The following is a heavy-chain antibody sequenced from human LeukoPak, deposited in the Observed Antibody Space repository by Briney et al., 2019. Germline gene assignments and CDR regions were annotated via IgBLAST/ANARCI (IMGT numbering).Heavy chain of an antibody. V-gene: IGHV4-34*01. J-gene: IGHJ4*02. D-gene: IGHD3-9*01. CDR2: INHSGST. CDR3: ASSPLYYDILTGYYGGSYYFDY. Sequence: PSETLSLTCAVYGGSFSGYYWSWIRQPPGKGLEWIGEINHSGSTNYNPSLKSRVTISVDTSKNQFSLKLSSVTAADTAVYYCASSPLYYDILTGYYGGSYYFDYWGQGTLVTVSS. CDR1: GGSFSGYY.